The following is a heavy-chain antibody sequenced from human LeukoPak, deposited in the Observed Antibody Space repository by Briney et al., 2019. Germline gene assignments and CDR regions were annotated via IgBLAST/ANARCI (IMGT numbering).Heavy chain of an antibody. J-gene: IGHJ3*02. Sequence: SETLSLTCTVSGGSISSGGYYWSWIRQPPGKGLEWIGYIYHSGSTYYNPSLKSRVTISVDTSKNQFSLKLSSVTAADTAVYYCARDLLEAFDIWGQGTMVTVSS. CDR3: ARDLLEAFDI. D-gene: IGHD2-21*01. CDR2: IYHSGST. CDR1: GGSISSGGYY. V-gene: IGHV4-30-2*01.